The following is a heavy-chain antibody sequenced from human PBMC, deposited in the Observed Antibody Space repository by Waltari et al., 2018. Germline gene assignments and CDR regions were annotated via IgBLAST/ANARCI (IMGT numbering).Heavy chain of an antibody. CDR1: GLTIRTYW. V-gene: IGHV3-74*01. J-gene: IGHJ4*02. CDR3: GRARVQGVKYFDY. D-gene: IGHD3-10*01. Sequence: DVQLVESGGGLGQPGGSLRVSCTGPGLTIRTYWMHWVRHGPGTGLMWVSRIDSDGGSTSYEDSVRGRFTISRDNAKNTLYLQMNSVRDEDTAVYYCGRARVQGVKYFDYWGRGTLVTVSS. CDR2: IDSDGGST.